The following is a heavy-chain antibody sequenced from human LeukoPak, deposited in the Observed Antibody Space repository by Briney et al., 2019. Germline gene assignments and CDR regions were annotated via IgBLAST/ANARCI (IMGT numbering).Heavy chain of an antibody. J-gene: IGHJ6*02. Sequence: PSETLSLTCAVSGGSISSSNWWSWVRQPPGKGLEWIGEIYHSGSTNYNPSLKSRVTISVDKSKNQSSLKLSSVTAADTAVYYCARAYIAAAGTDYYYGMDVWGQGTTVTVSS. D-gene: IGHD6-13*01. V-gene: IGHV4-4*02. CDR3: ARAYIAAAGTDYYYGMDV. CDR2: IYHSGST. CDR1: GGSISSSNW.